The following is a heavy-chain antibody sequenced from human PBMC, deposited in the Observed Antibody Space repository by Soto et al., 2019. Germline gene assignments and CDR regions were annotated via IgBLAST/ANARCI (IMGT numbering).Heavy chain of an antibody. J-gene: IGHJ5*02. V-gene: IGHV1-18*01. D-gene: IGHD3-3*01. CDR1: GYTFTSYG. CDR3: AGSLYDLWMGFHGSWHLRIDP. CDR2: ITAYNGHT. Sequence: QVQLVQSGAEVKKPGASVKVSCKASGYTFTSYGISWARQAPGQGREWMGWITAYNGHTNYAQKHPRSVAMTTATHSRRADYRQRSLRFDETAVYYCAGSLYDLWMGFHGSWHLRIDPWGQGTLVTVSS.